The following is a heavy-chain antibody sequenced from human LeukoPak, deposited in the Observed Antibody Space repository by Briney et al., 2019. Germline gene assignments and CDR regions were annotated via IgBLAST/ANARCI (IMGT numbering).Heavy chain of an antibody. CDR3: ARYYAFWSGYSYFDY. D-gene: IGHD3-3*01. J-gene: IGHJ4*02. V-gene: IGHV3-11*01. CDR2: IGSSGSTI. CDR1: GFTFSDYY. Sequence: GGSLRLSCAASGFTFSDYYMSWIRQAPGKGLEWVSYIGSSGSTIYYADSVKGRFTISRDNTKNSLYLQMNSLRAEDTAVYYCARYYAFWSGYSYFDYWGQGTLVTVSS.